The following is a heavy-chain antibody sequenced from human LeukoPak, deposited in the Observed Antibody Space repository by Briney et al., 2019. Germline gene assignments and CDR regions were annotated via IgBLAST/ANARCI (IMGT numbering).Heavy chain of an antibody. Sequence: GGSLRLSCAASGFTFSSYAMHWVRQAPGKGLEWVAVISYDGSNKYYANSMKGRFTISRDNSKNTLYLQMNSLRAEDTAVYYCARGRGAAAGTFDYWGQGTLVTVSS. J-gene: IGHJ4*02. CDR1: GFTFSSYA. CDR3: ARGRGAAAGTFDY. CDR2: ISYDGSNK. D-gene: IGHD6-13*01. V-gene: IGHV3-30*04.